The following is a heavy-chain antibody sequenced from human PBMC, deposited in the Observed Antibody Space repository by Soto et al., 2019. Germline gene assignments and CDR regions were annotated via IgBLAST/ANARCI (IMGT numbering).Heavy chain of an antibody. J-gene: IGHJ4*02. D-gene: IGHD6-19*01. CDR2: IYFSGST. V-gene: IGHV4-39*01. Sequence: SETLSLTCTVSGGSISRSSYHWGWIRQPPGKGLEWIGTIYFSGSTYYNPSLKSRVYISVDTSKNQSSLRLSSVTAADTAVYYCARVERSGWYVSYWGQGTLVTVSS. CDR1: GGSISRSSYH. CDR3: ARVERSGWYVSY.